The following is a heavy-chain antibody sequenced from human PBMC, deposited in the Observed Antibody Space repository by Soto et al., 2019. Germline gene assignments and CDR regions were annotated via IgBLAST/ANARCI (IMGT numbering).Heavy chain of an antibody. J-gene: IGHJ6*02. CDR2: INHSGST. Sequence: SETLSLTCAVYGGSFSGYYWSWIRQPPGKGLEWIGEINHSGSTNYNPSLKSRVTISVDTYKNQFSLKLSSVTEADTAVYCCARRRQITMVRGVTYYYYYYGMDVWGQATTVT. CDR3: ARRRQITMVRGVTYYYYYYGMDV. V-gene: IGHV4-34*01. D-gene: IGHD3-10*01. CDR1: GGSFSGYY.